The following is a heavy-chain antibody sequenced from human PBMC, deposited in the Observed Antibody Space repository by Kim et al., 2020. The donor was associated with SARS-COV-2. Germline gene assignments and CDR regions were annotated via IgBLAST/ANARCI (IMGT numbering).Heavy chain of an antibody. V-gene: IGHV4-4*02. CDR1: GGSISSSNW. D-gene: IGHD3-10*01. J-gene: IGHJ5*02. Sequence: SETLSLTCAVSGGSISSSNWWSWVRQSPGKGLEWIGEIYHSGSTNYNPSLKSRVTISVDKSKNQFSLKLSSVTAADTAVYYCARARGSHITMVRGVITGFDPWGQGTLVTVSS. CDR3: ARARGSHITMVRGVITGFDP. CDR2: IYHSGST.